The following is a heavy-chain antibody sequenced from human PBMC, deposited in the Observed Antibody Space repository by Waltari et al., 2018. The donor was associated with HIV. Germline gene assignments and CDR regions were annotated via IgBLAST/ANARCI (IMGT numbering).Heavy chain of an antibody. CDR3: ARRYYDDSSGYPSHYFYGMDV. D-gene: IGHD3-22*01. CDR2: ISSSSRTI. Sequence: EVQLVESGGGLVQPGGSLRLSCAASGFTFRSYSMNWVRQAPGKGLEWVSYISSSSRTIYYAASVKGRFTISRDNAKKTLYLQMNSLRVDDTAVYYCARRYYDDSSGYPSHYFYGMDVWGQGTTVTVSS. CDR1: GFTFRSYS. J-gene: IGHJ6*02. V-gene: IGHV3-48*01.